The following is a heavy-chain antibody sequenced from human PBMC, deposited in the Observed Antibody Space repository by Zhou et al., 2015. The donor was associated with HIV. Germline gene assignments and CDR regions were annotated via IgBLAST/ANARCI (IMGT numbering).Heavy chain of an antibody. CDR2: ITPMFQTH. CDR1: GGTFSGSD. J-gene: IGHJ3*01. V-gene: IGHV1-69*06. CDR3: ARSNMNYDYALDL. Sequence: LLQSGPEVRKPGSSVKVSCKASGGTFSGSDLSWVRQAPGQGLEWMGRITPMFQTHNYAEKFRARLNITVDRHTSAAYMELSSPTSEDAAVYYCARSNMNYDYALDLWGQGTKVIVS. D-gene: IGHD3-16*01.